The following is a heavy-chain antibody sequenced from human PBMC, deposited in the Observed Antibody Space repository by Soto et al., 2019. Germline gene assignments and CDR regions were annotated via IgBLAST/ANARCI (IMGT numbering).Heavy chain of an antibody. V-gene: IGHV1-18*04. J-gene: IGHJ4*02. CDR1: GFNFVDHG. D-gene: IGHD2-8*02. CDR2: ISVYNGNI. CDR3: VRARAGAVTPFEF. Sequence: QVQLLQSGPEVRKPGTSVKVSCKASGFNFVDHGFSWVRQAPGHALEWMGWISVYNGNIDYAEKFQGRVFMTTDTSTDAALFELDSLSADDAAVYYCVRARAGAVTPFEFWGQGTLVTVSS.